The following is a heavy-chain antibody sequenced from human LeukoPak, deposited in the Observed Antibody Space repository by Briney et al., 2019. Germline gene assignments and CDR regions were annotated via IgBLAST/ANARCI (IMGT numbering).Heavy chain of an antibody. CDR2: ISYDGSNK. Sequence: PGGSLRLSCAASGFTFSSYAMHWVRQAPGKGLEWVAVISYDGSNKYYADSVKGRFTISRDNSKNTLYLQMNSLRAEDTAVYYCARDGGGKYSSGWSPGGAFDIWGQGIMVTVSS. V-gene: IGHV3-30-3*01. CDR3: ARDGGGKYSSGWSPGGAFDI. J-gene: IGHJ3*02. D-gene: IGHD6-19*01. CDR1: GFTFSSYA.